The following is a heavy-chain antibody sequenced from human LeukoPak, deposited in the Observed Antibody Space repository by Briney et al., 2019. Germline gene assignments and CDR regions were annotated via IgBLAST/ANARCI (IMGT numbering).Heavy chain of an antibody. D-gene: IGHD5/OR15-5a*01. CDR1: GFTFNHYW. V-gene: IGHV3-7*01. J-gene: IGHJ4*02. CDR2: IKHDGSQK. Sequence: PGGSLRLSCAASGFTFNHYWMTWVRQAPGKGPEWVANIKHDGSQKYYVDSVKGRSTISRDNAKNTLYLQMNSLRAEDTAVYYCAKDGGRGYTVLYYFDYWGQGTLVTVSS. CDR3: AKDGGRGYTVLYYFDY.